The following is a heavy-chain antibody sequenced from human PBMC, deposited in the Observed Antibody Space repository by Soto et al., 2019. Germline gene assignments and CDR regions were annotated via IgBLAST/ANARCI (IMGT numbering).Heavy chain of an antibody. J-gene: IGHJ4*02. V-gene: IGHV4-34*01. CDR3: ARGRYCSSTSCYRLDY. CDR1: GGSFSGYY. D-gene: IGHD2-2*02. Sequence: SETLSLTCAVYGGSFSGYYWSWIRQPPGKGLEWIGEINHSGSTNYNPSLKSRVTISVDTSKNQFSLKLSSVTAADTAVYYCARGRYCSSTSCYRLDYWRQGTLVTVSS. CDR2: INHSGST.